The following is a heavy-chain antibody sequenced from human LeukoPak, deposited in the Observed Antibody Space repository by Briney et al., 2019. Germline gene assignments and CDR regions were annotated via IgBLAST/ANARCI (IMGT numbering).Heavy chain of an antibody. J-gene: IGHJ4*02. D-gene: IGHD1-26*01. CDR1: GFTFSDHY. CDR2: TRKKTNSYTT. CDR3: TRVVLVGSTYSYFDY. V-gene: IGHV3-72*01. Sequence: GGSLRLSCAASGFTFSDHYMDWVRQAPGKGLEWVGRTRKKTNSYTTEYAASVKGRFTISRDDSKNSLYLQMNSLKTEDTAVYYCTRVVLVGSTYSYFDYWGQGTLVTVSS.